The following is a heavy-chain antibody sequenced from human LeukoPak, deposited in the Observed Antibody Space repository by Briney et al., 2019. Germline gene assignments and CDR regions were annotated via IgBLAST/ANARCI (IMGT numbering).Heavy chain of an antibody. V-gene: IGHV3-30-3*01. CDR2: ISYDGSNK. CDR1: GFTFSSYT. Sequence: GGSLRLSYAASGFTFSSYTMHWVRQAPGKGLEWVAVISYDGSNKYYADSVKGRFTISRDNSKNTLYLQMNSLRAEDTAVYYCAREPYYDILTGYYEYYFDYWGQGTLVTVTS. J-gene: IGHJ4*02. CDR3: AREPYYDILTGYYEYYFDY. D-gene: IGHD3-9*01.